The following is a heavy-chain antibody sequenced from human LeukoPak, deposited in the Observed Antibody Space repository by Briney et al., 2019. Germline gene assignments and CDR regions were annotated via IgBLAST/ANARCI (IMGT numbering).Heavy chain of an antibody. D-gene: IGHD2-15*01. CDR2: ISSSGSTI. Sequence: GGSLRLSCAASGFTFSDYYMSWIRQAPEKGLEWVSYISSSGSTIYYADSVKGRFTISRDNAKNSLYLQMNSLRAEDTAVYYCAREVVSVSDYFDYWGQGTLVTVSS. CDR1: GFTFSDYY. V-gene: IGHV3-11*01. J-gene: IGHJ4*02. CDR3: AREVVSVSDYFDY.